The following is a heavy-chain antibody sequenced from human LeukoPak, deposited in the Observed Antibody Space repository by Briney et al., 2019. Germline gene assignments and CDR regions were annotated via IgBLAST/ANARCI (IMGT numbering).Heavy chain of an antibody. J-gene: IGHJ4*02. CDR1: GFTFSSYW. CDR3: ARGGTYYDILTGYYTAWYFDY. Sequence: GGSPRLSCAASGFTFSSYWMSSVRQAPGTRLEWVANIKQDGREKYYVDIVNGIYTISRDNSKNSVYLQMNSWRAEDTAVYYCARGGTYYDILTGYYTAWYFDYWGQGTLVTVSS. CDR2: IKQDGREK. D-gene: IGHD3-9*01. V-gene: IGHV3-7*04.